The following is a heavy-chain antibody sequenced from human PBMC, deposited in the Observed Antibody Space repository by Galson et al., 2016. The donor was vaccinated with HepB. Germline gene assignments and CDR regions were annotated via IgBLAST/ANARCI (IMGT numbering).Heavy chain of an antibody. V-gene: IGHV6-1*01. CDR1: GDSVSSNSAG. D-gene: IGHD1-26*01. Sequence: CAISGDSVSSNSAGWYWIRQSPSRGLEWLGRTYYRSEWHFDYAESVKSRITINPDTSKNLFSLQLNSATPDDTAVYYCARSYLLGRGFGWWGQGTLVTVSS. CDR3: ARSYLLGRGFGW. J-gene: IGHJ4*02. CDR2: TYYRSEWHF.